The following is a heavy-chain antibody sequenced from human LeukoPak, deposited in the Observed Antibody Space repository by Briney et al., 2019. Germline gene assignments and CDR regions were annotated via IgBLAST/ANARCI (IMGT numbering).Heavy chain of an antibody. CDR1: GFSFSDYY. J-gene: IGHJ2*01. Sequence: GGSLRLSGAASGFSFSDYYMSWIRQAPGKGLEWVSWVSFISGSGSTTYYADSVKGRFTISRDNAKKSLYLQMNSLSAEDTAVYYCARGEGYNSGYPRFFDLWGRGTLVTVSS. D-gene: IGHD5-18*01. V-gene: IGHV3-11*01. CDR2: ISGSGSTT. CDR3: ARGEGYNSGYPRFFDL.